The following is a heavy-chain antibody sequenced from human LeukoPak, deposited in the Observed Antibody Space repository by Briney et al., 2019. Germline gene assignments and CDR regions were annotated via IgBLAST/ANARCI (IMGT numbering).Heavy chain of an antibody. CDR2: ISGSGGST. D-gene: IGHD1-26*01. CDR3: AKERYEGATTFFDY. Sequence: GGSLRLSCAASGFTFNTLNMNWVRRAPGKGLEWVSAISGSGGSTYYADSVKGRFTISRGNSKNTLYLQMNSLRAEDTAVYYCAKERYEGATTFFDYWGQGTLVTVSS. J-gene: IGHJ4*02. CDR1: GFTFNTLN. V-gene: IGHV3-23*01.